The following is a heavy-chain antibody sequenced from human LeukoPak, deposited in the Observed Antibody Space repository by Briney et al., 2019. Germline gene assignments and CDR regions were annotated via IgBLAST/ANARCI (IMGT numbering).Heavy chain of an antibody. CDR2: IYYSGST. J-gene: IGHJ4*02. CDR1: GGSISSSSYY. Sequence: PSETLSLTCTVSGGSISSSSYYWGWIRQPPGKGLEWIGSIYYSGSTYYNPSLKSRVTISVDTSKNQFSLKLSSVTAADTAVYYCARQVLYYDILTGTFDYWGRGTLVTVSS. V-gene: IGHV4-39*01. D-gene: IGHD3-9*01. CDR3: ARQVLYYDILTGTFDY.